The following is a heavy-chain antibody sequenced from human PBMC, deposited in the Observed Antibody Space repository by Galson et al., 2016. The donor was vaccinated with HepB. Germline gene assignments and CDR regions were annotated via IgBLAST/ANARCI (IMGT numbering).Heavy chain of an antibody. Sequence: SETLSLTCAVSGGSMTSSNWWSCVRQSPEKGLEWIGEIHHDGSTNYNPSLKSRVTLSVDKSENQFSLNLNSVTAADTAVYYCARVQLQRLRNWLDPWGQGTLVTVSS. D-gene: IGHD1-1*01. CDR1: GGSMTSSNW. CDR2: IHHDGST. CDR3: ARVQLQRLRNWLDP. J-gene: IGHJ5*02. V-gene: IGHV4-4*02.